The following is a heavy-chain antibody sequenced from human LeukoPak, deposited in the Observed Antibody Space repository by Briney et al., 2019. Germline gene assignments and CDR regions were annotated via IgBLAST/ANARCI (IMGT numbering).Heavy chain of an antibody. CDR2: ISGSGGST. J-gene: IGHJ3*02. D-gene: IGHD2-2*01. CDR3: ARECSSTSCIERDAFDI. CDR1: GFTFSSYA. Sequence: GGSLRLSCAASGFTFSSYAMSWVRQAPGKGLEWVSAISGSGGSTYYADSVKGRFTISRDNSKNTLYLQMNSLRAEDTAVYYCARECSSTSCIERDAFDIWGQGTMVTVSS. V-gene: IGHV3-23*01.